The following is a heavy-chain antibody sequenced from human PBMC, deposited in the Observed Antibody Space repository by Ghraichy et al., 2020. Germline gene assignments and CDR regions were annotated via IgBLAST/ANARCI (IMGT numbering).Heavy chain of an antibody. CDR2: ISGSGATT. V-gene: IGHV3-23*01. CDR1: GFTFSDHA. J-gene: IGHJ4*02. D-gene: IGHD2-8*01. Sequence: LSLTCAASGFTFSDHAMNWVRQAPGKGLEWVSVISGSGATTYYADSVKGRFTISRDNSKNTLYLQVNSLRAEDTAVYYCAKDLLRTPGYCNNGVCYSVFDYWGQGTLVTVSS. CDR3: AKDLLRTPGYCNNGVCYSVFDY.